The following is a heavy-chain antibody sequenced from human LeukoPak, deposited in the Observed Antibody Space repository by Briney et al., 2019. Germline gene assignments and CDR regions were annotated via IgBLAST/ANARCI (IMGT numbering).Heavy chain of an antibody. CDR2: IYTSGST. Sequence: SETRSLTCTVSGGSLSSYYWSWIRQPAGKGLEWIGRIYTSGSTNYNPSLKSRVTMSVDTSKNQFSLKLSSVTAADTAVYYCARDAAAGYYFDYWGQGTLVTVSS. V-gene: IGHV4-4*07. J-gene: IGHJ4*02. D-gene: IGHD6-13*01. CDR3: ARDAAAGYYFDY. CDR1: GGSLSSYY.